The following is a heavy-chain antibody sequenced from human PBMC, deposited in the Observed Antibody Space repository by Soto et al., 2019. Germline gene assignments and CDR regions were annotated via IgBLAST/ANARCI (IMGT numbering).Heavy chain of an antibody. V-gene: IGHV3-74*01. CDR1: GFAFDSHW. CDR2: INGDGSST. Sequence: EVQLVESGGGLVQPGGSLRLSCAAAGFAFDSHWMHWVRQAPGKGLVWVSRINGDGSSTFYADSVKGRFTISRDNARNTVYLQMNSLRAEDTSVYYCVRGIQWRYGMDVWGQGTTVTVSS. J-gene: IGHJ6*02. D-gene: IGHD5-12*01. CDR3: VRGIQWRYGMDV.